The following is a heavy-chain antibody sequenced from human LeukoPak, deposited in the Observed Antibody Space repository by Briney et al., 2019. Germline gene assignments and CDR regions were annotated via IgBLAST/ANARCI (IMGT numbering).Heavy chain of an antibody. CDR2: ISSSSSTI. CDR1: GFTFSRYS. D-gene: IGHD1-26*01. Sequence: PGGSLRLSCAASGFTFSRYSMNWVRQAPGKGLEWVSYISSSSSTIYYADSVKGRFTISRDNAKNSLYLQMNSLRAEDTAVYYCARDIGRDSRGYWGQGTLVTVSS. CDR3: ARDIGRDSRGY. J-gene: IGHJ4*02. V-gene: IGHV3-48*01.